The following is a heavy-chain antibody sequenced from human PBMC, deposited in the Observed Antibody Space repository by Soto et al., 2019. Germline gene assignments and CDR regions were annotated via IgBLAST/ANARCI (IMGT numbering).Heavy chain of an antibody. J-gene: IGHJ4*02. CDR2: IYNSVNT. CDR3: ARGTSGDKVDY. V-gene: IGHV4-30-4*01. CDR1: GDSISNGYYS. D-gene: IGHD3-10*01. Sequence: QVQLQASGPGLVEPSQTLSLTCTVSGDSISNGYYSWSWIRKPPGTDLEWIWHIYNSVNTYSNPSLKSRVTISADTSKNQFSLKLSYVTAADTAVYYCARGTSGDKVDYWGQGTLVTASP.